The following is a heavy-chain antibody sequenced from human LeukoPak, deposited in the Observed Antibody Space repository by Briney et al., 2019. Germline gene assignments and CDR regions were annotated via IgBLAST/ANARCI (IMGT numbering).Heavy chain of an antibody. Sequence: SETLSLTCTVSGGSISGYYLSWIRQSPGKGLGWIGYIYDSGTTNYNPSLKSRVIMSVDTSKTQVSLKVRSVTAADTAVYYCARGWDTGYGYYGMDVWGQGTTVTVSS. J-gene: IGHJ6*02. CDR3: ARGWDTGYGYYGMDV. CDR1: GGSISGYY. CDR2: IYDSGTT. D-gene: IGHD5-18*01. V-gene: IGHV4-59*01.